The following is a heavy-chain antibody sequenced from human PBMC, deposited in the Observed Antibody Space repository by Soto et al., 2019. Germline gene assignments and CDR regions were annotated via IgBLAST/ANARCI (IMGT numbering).Heavy chain of an antibody. V-gene: IGHV7-4-1*01. CDR2: INTNTGSP. Sequence: ASVKVSCKASGYTFTSYAMNWVRQAPGQGLEWMGWINTNTGSPTYAQGFTGRFVFSLDTSVSTAYLQICSLKAEDTAVYYCAMGSSSGCPGCWGMDVWGQGTTVTVSS. J-gene: IGHJ6*02. CDR1: GYTFTSYA. D-gene: IGHD6-19*01. CDR3: AMGSSSGCPGCWGMDV.